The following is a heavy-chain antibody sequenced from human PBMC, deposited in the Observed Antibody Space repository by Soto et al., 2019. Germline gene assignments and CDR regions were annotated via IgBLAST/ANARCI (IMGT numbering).Heavy chain of an antibody. CDR2: LYWDHDK. D-gene: IGHD4-17*01. CDR3: AHRQRTVYFDY. CDR1: GFSLSTSGVG. J-gene: IGHJ4*02. Sequence: QITLKESGPTLVKPTQTLTLTCTFSGFSLSTSGVGVGWIRQPPGKALEWLALLYWDHDKRYSPSLKSRLTITKDTSKNQVVLTMTNMDPVDTATYYCAHRQRTVYFDYWGQGTLVTVSS. V-gene: IGHV2-5*02.